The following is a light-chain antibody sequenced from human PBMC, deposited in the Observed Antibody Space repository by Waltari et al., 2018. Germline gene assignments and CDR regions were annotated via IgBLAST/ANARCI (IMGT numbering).Light chain of an antibody. CDR3: SSYTSSSTYVV. CDR2: DVS. J-gene: IGLJ2*01. CDR1: SSDVGGYNY. V-gene: IGLV2-14*01. Sequence: QSALTQPASVSVSPGQSITISCTGTSSDVGGYNYVSWYQQHPGKAPKLMIYDVSKRPSGVSNRCSGSKSGNTASLTISGLQAEDEADYYCSSYTSSSTYVVFGGGTKLTVL.